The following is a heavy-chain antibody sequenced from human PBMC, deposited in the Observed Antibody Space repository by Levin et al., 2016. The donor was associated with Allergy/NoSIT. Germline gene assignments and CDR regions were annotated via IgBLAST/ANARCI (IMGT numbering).Heavy chain of an antibody. CDR3: ARDHPTDDYSNLLDY. Sequence: WIRQPPGKGLEWVSSISSSSSYIYYADSVKGRFTISRDNAKNSLYLQMNSLRAEDTAVYYCARDHPTDDYSNLLDYWGQGTLVTVSS. D-gene: IGHD4-11*01. CDR2: ISSSSSYI. V-gene: IGHV3-21*01. J-gene: IGHJ4*02.